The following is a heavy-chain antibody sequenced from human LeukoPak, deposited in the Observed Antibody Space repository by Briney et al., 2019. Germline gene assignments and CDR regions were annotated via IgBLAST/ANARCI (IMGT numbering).Heavy chain of an antibody. CDR1: GYTFTGYY. CDR2: INPNSGGT. J-gene: IGHJ4*02. V-gene: IGHV1-2*02. Sequence: ASVKVSCKASGYTFTGYYMHWVRQAPGQGLEWMGWINPNSGGTNYAQKFQGRVTMTRDTSISTAYMELSRLRSDDTAVYYCARAFGRSYVIGYWGQGTLVTVSS. D-gene: IGHD1-26*01. CDR3: ARAFGRSYVIGY.